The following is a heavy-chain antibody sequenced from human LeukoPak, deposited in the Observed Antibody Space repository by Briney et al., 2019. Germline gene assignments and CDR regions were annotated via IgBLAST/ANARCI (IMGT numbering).Heavy chain of an antibody. D-gene: IGHD6-19*01. CDR1: GGTFSSYT. CDR2: IIPILGIA. CDR3: ARVWSSGWYGDYYYMDV. J-gene: IGHJ6*03. V-gene: IGHV1-69*02. Sequence: SVKVSCKASGGTFSSYTISWVRQAPGQGLEWMGRIIPILGIANYAQKFQGRVTITADKSTSTAYMELSSLRSEDTAVYYCARVWSSGWYGDYYYMDVWGKGTTVPVSS.